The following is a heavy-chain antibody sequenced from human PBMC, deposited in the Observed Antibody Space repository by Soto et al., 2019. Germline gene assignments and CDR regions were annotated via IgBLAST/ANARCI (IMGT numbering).Heavy chain of an antibody. V-gene: IGHV3-7*01. CDR1: GFTFSSYW. D-gene: IGHD2-2*01. CDR2: INQGGSQK. CDR3: ARIYCSTTSCYYDY. Sequence: PGGSLRLPCAASGFTFSSYWMSWVRHAPGKGLEWVANINQGGSQKYYVDSVKGRFTISRDNAKNSLYLQMNSLRAEDTAVCYCARIYCSTTSCYYDYWGQGTLVTVSS. J-gene: IGHJ4*02.